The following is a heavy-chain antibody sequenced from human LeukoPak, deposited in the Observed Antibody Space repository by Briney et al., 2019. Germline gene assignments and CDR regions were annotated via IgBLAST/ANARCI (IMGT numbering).Heavy chain of an antibody. CDR2: INADGRTT. CDR1: GFTFSTYW. Sequence: GGSLRLSCAASGFTFSTYWMHWVRQAPGKGLVWVSRINADGRTTNYADSVKGRFTISRDNAKKTLHLQMNSLKVEDAPVYYCARVLCSGGYCYYFDYWGQGTLVTVSS. D-gene: IGHD2-15*01. V-gene: IGHV3-74*01. J-gene: IGHJ4*02. CDR3: ARVLCSGGYCYYFDY.